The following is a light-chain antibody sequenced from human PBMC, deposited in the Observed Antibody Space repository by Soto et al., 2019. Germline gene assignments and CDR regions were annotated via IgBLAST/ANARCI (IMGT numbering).Light chain of an antibody. CDR3: QQRSSRPPPT. J-gene: IGKJ4*01. Sequence: EIVLTQSPGTLSLSPGERATLSCRASQSVSSSYLAWYQQKPGQAPRLLIYDASNRATGIPPRFSGSGSGTDFTLTISSLEPEDFAVYYCQQRSSRPPPTFGGGTKVDIK. V-gene: IGKV3-11*01. CDR1: QSVSSSY. CDR2: DAS.